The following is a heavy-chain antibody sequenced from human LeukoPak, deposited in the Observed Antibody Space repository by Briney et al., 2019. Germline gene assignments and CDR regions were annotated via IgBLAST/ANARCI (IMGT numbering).Heavy chain of an antibody. Sequence: SETLSLTCTVSGDSLSSYYWSWIRQPPGKGLEWIGYIYYSGSTNYNPSLKSRVTISVDTSKNQFSLKLSSVTAADTAVYYCARHRTINYYDSSGYYYFDYWGQGTLVTVSS. CDR3: ARHRTINYYDSSGYYYFDY. D-gene: IGHD3-22*01. CDR1: GDSLSSYY. J-gene: IGHJ4*02. V-gene: IGHV4-59*08. CDR2: IYYSGST.